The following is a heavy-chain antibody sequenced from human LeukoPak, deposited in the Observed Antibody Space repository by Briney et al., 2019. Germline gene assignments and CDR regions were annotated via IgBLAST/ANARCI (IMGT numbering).Heavy chain of an antibody. Sequence: GGSLRLSCAASGFTFSSYSMIWVRQAPGEGLEWVSSISSSSSYIYYADSVKGRFTISRDNAKNSLYLQMNSLRAEDTAVYYCARGQTTVTYLDDRDYWGQGTLVTVSS. CDR1: GFTFSSYS. V-gene: IGHV3-21*01. J-gene: IGHJ4*02. CDR3: ARGQTTVTYLDDRDY. CDR2: ISSSSSYI. D-gene: IGHD4-17*01.